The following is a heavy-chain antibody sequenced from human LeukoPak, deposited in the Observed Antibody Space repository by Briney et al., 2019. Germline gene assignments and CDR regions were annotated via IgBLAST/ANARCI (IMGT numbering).Heavy chain of an antibody. J-gene: IGHJ4*02. CDR2: ISGSGGST. CDR3: AKDRSIAARNFDY. D-gene: IGHD6-6*01. V-gene: IGHV3-23*01. Sequence: SGGSLRLSCAASGFTFSSYAMSWVRQAPGKGLEWVSAISGSGGSTYYADSVKGRFTISRNNSKNTLYLQMNSLRAEDTAVYYCAKDRSIAARNFDYWGQGTLVTVSS. CDR1: GFTFSSYA.